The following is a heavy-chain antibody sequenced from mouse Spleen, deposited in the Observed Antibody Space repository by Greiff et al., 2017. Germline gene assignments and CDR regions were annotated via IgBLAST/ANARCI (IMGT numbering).Heavy chain of an antibody. CDR1: GYTFTDYN. D-gene: IGHD2-4*01. Sequence: EVQLQQSGPELVKPGASVKIPCKASGYTFTDYNMDWVKQSHGKSLEWIGDINPNNGGTIYNQKFKGKATLTVDKSSSTAYMELRSLTSEDTAVYYCARGGGLGTYWGQGTLVTVSA. CDR3: ARGGGLGTY. CDR2: INPNNGGT. J-gene: IGHJ3*01. V-gene: IGHV1-18*01.